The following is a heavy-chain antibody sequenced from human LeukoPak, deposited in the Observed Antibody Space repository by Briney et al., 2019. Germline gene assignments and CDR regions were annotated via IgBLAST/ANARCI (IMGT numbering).Heavy chain of an antibody. D-gene: IGHD3-22*01. Sequence: SETLSLTCTVSGGSISSSSYYWSWIRQPPGKGLEWIGYIYYSGSINYNPSLKSRVTISVDTSKTQFSLKLSSVTAADTAMYYCARGNYYDSSTYYRAFDIWGQGTMVTVSS. CDR2: IYYSGSI. CDR3: ARGNYYDSSTYYRAFDI. CDR1: GGSISSSSYY. J-gene: IGHJ3*02. V-gene: IGHV4-61*01.